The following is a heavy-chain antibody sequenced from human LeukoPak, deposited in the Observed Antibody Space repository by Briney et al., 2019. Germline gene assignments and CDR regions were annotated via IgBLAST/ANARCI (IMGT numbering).Heavy chain of an antibody. CDR2: INHSGST. J-gene: IGHJ4*02. D-gene: IGHD6-13*01. Sequence: SETLSLTCTVSGGSISSSSDYWGWIRQPPGKGLEWIGEINHSGSTNYNPSLKSRVTISVDTSKNQFSLKLSSVTAADTAVYYCARERRNSSSWPLDYWGQGTLVTVSS. CDR1: GGSISSSSDY. V-gene: IGHV4-39*07. CDR3: ARERRNSSSWPLDY.